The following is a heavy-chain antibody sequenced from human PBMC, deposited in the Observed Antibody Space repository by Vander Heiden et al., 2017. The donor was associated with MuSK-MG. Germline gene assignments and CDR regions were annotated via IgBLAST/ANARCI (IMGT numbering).Heavy chain of an antibody. V-gene: IGHV4-39*07. CDR2: IYYDGTT. J-gene: IGHJ4*02. CDR3: ARSPVLRRFGELSYYCDS. CDR1: GHSIRSNTFY. D-gene: IGHD3-10*01. Sequence: QLQLQESAPGLVKPSATLSLTCSVAGHSIRSNTFYWGWIRQSPGRGREWVGTIYYDGTTDYKPALRSRVTIAVHTSKNQFSLKLTSVTAADTAIFYCARSPVLRRFGELSYYCDSWGQGTLVTVSS.